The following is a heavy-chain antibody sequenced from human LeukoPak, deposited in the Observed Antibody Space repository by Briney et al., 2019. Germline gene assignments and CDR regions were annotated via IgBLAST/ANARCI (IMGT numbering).Heavy chain of an antibody. J-gene: IGHJ4*02. CDR1: GFTFSSYG. CDR3: AKGWVNYDILTGYRY. CDR2: ISYDGSNK. Sequence: GGSLRLSCAASGFTFSSYGMHCVRQAPGKGLEWVAVISYDGSNKYYADSVKGRFTISRDNSKNTLYLQMNSLRAEDTAVYYCAKGWVNYDILTGYRYWGQGTLVTVSS. D-gene: IGHD3-9*01. V-gene: IGHV3-30*18.